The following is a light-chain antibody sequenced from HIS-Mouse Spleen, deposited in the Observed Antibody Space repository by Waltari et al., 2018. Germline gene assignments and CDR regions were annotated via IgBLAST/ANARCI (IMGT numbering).Light chain of an antibody. J-gene: IGKJ1*01. CDR1: QSVSSN. CDR3: QQYNNWPPW. V-gene: IGKV3-15*01. CDR2: GAS. Sequence: EIVMTQSPATLSVSPGERATLSCRASQSVSSNLAWYQQKPGQAPRLLISGASTQATGIPARFSGSGSGTEFTLTISSLQSEDFAVYYCQQYNNWPPWFGQGTKVEIK.